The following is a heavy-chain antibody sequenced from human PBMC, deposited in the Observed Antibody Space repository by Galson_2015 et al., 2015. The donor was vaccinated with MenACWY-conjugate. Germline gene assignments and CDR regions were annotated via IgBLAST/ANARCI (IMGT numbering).Heavy chain of an antibody. CDR1: GITFSHCG. CDR3: AWGRNPTVKSMYLDY. D-gene: IGHD1-14*01. J-gene: IGHJ4*02. CDR2: ISPGSGII. V-gene: IGHV3-48*02. Sequence: SLRLSCAASGITFSHCGMNWVRQAPGKGLEWISYISPGSGIIYYADSAKGRFTISRDDAKNSLFLQISSLRDEDTAVYYCAWGRNPTVKSMYLDYWGQGTLV.